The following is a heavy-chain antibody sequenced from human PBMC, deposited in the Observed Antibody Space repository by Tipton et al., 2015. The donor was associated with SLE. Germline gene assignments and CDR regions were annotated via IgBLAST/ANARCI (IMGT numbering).Heavy chain of an antibody. CDR1: GDSVSSNSAA. V-gene: IGHV6-1*01. D-gene: IGHD1-26*01. CDR2: TYYRSKWYN. J-gene: IGHJ4*02. Sequence: GLVKPSQTLSLTCAISGDSVSSNSAAWNWIRQSPSRGLEWLGRTYYRSKWYNDYAVSAKSRITINPDTSKNQFSLQLNSVTPEDTAVYYCARGGMVWELTPFDYWGQGTLVTVSS. CDR3: ARGGMVWELTPFDY.